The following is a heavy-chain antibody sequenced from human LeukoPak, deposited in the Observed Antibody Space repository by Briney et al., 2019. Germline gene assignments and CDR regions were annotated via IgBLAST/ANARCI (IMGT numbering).Heavy chain of an antibody. J-gene: IGHJ5*02. Sequence: SVKVSCKASGGTFSSYTISWVRQAPGQGLEWMGRIIPILGIANYAQKFQGRVTITADKSTSTAYMELSSLRSEDTAVYYCARDQYRQYQLLSANWFDPWGQGTLVTVSS. CDR2: IIPILGIA. D-gene: IGHD2-2*01. V-gene: IGHV1-69*04. CDR1: GGTFSSYT. CDR3: ARDQYRQYQLLSANWFDP.